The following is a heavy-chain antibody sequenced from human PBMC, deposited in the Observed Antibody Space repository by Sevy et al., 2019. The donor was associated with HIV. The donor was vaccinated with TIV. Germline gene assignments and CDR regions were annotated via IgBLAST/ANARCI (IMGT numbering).Heavy chain of an antibody. CDR3: ARAPTDFWTGGMAV. V-gene: IGHV1-2*06. D-gene: IGHD3-3*01. CDR2: INPISGGT. J-gene: IGHJ6*02. CDR1: GYAFTGYY. Sequence: ASVKVSCKASGYAFTGYYIHWVRQAPGQGLEWMGRINPISGGTDDSQKFQGRVTMTRDTSISTAYMDVSRLTSDDTAVEYCARAPTDFWTGGMAVWGQGTVVTVSS.